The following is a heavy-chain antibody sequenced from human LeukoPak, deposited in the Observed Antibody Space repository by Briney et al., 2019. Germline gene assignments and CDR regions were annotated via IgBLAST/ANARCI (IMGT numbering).Heavy chain of an antibody. V-gene: IGHV3-64*01. J-gene: IGHJ3*02. D-gene: IGHD3-9*01. CDR1: GFTFSSYA. Sequence: GALRLSCAASGFTFSSYAMHWVRQAPGKGLEYVSAISSNGGSTYYANSVKGRFTISRDNSKNTLYLQMGSLRAEDMAVYYCAGFDILTGSGAFDIWGQGTMVTVSS. CDR3: AGFDILTGSGAFDI. CDR2: ISSNGGST.